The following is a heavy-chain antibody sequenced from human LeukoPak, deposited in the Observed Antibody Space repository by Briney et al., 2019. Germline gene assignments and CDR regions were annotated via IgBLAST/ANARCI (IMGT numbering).Heavy chain of an antibody. J-gene: IGHJ4*02. CDR2: IRGKPNSYAT. V-gene: IGHV3-73*01. CDR3: TSNDFWSTY. CDR1: GFTFSGSS. D-gene: IGHD3-3*01. Sequence: GGSLRLSCAASGFTFSGSSLQWVREASGKGLEWLGRIRGKPNSYATAYAASVKSRFTISRDDSKNTAYLQMNSLKTEDTAVYYCTSNDFWSTYWGQGTLVTVSS.